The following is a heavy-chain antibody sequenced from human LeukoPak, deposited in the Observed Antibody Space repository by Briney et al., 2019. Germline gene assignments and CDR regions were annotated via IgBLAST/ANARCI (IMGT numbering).Heavy chain of an antibody. J-gene: IGHJ6*04. CDR2: IYYSGST. D-gene: IGHD3-3*01. CDR1: GGSISSYY. V-gene: IGHV4-59*01. CDR3: ARVWADYDFWSGYWMDV. Sequence: SETLSLTCTVSGGSISSYYWSWIRQPPGKGLEWIGYIYYSGSTNYNPSLKSRVTISVDTSKNQFSLKLSSVTAADTAVYYCARVWADYDFWSGYWMDVWGKGTTVTVSS.